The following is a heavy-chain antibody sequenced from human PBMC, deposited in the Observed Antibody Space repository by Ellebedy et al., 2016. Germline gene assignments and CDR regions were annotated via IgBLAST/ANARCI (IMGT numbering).Heavy chain of an antibody. CDR3: ARETAGRRGGYYMDV. V-gene: IGHV4-31*03. J-gene: IGHJ6*03. D-gene: IGHD6-6*01. Sequence: SETLSLTXSVSGGSISSGDYYWSWIRQDPGKGLEWIGYIHYSGSTYYTPSLRGRVTISTDTSKKYLSLKLSSVTAADTAVYYCARETAGRRGGYYMDVWGKGTRVTVSS. CDR1: GGSISSGDYY. CDR2: IHYSGST.